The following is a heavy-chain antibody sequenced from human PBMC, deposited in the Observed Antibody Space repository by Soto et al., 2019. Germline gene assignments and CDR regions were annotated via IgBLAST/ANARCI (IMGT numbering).Heavy chain of an antibody. CDR1: GGTFSSYA. Sequence: GASVKVSCKASGGTFSSYAISWVRQAPGQGLEWMGGIIPIFGTANYAQKFQGRVTITADESTSTAYMELSSLRSEDTAVYYCARDHVYIAAAVTNWFDPWGQGTLVTVSS. J-gene: IGHJ5*02. CDR2: IIPIFGTA. D-gene: IGHD6-13*01. V-gene: IGHV1-69*13. CDR3: ARDHVYIAAAVTNWFDP.